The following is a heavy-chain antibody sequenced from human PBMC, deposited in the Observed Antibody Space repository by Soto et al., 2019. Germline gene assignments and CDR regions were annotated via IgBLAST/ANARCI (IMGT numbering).Heavy chain of an antibody. J-gene: IGHJ6*02. CDR2: ISSGSTFI. V-gene: IGHV3-21*01. D-gene: IGHD2-15*01. CDR1: GFTFSTYS. CDR3: ARRKPTMVVTAYTAYYNGLDV. Sequence: GGSLRLSCAASGFTFSTYSLSWVRQAPGKGLEWVSSISSGSTFIDYADSVRGRFTISRDNAKNSLYLQMNSLRDEDTAVYYCARRKPTMVVTAYTAYYNGLDVWGQGTTVTVSS.